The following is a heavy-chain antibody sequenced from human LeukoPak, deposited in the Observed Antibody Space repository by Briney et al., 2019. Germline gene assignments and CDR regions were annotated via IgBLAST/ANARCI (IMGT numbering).Heavy chain of an antibody. CDR3: ARVVVVPAAMRDLYYYGMDV. J-gene: IGHJ6*02. Sequence: GASVKVSCKASGGTFSSYAISWVRQAPGQGLEWMGRIIPILGIANYAQKFQGRATITADKSTSTAYMELSSLRSEDTAVYYCARVVVVPAAMRDLYYYGMDVWGQGTTVTVSS. V-gene: IGHV1-69*04. CDR1: GGTFSSYA. CDR2: IIPILGIA. D-gene: IGHD2-2*01.